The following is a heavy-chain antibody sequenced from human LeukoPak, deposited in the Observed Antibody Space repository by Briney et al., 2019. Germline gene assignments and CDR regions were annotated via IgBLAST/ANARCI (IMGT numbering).Heavy chain of an antibody. CDR2: INHSGST. J-gene: IGHJ4*02. CDR1: GGSFSGYY. V-gene: IGHV4-34*01. Sequence: SETLSLTCAVYGGSFSGYYWSWIRQPPGKGLEWIGEINHSGSTNYNPSLKSRVTISVDTSKNQFSLKLSSVTATDTAVYYCASRKLGNDYWGQGTLVTVSS. CDR3: ASRKLGNDY. D-gene: IGHD7-27*01.